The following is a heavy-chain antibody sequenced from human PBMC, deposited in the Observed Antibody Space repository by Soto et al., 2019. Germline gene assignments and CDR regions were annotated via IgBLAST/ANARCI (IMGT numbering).Heavy chain of an antibody. Sequence: QVQLVQSGAEVKKPGSSVKVSCKASGGTFSSYAISWVRQAPGQGLEWMGGIIPIFGTANYAQKFQGRVTITADESTSTAYMAPSSLRSEDTAVYSCRVGGYGSGWVQYCFDYWGQGTLVTVSS. CDR1: GGTFSSYA. V-gene: IGHV1-69*12. D-gene: IGHD6-19*01. CDR2: IIPIFGTA. J-gene: IGHJ4*02. CDR3: RVGGYGSGWVQYCFDY.